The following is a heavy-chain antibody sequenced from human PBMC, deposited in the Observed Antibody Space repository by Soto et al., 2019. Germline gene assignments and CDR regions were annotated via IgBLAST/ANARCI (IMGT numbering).Heavy chain of an antibody. V-gene: IGHV3-23*01. CDR3: ARSPGGGWAYYSYGMDV. D-gene: IGHD6-19*01. CDR1: GFTFSSYA. Sequence: ESGGGLVQPGGSLRLSCAASGFTFSSYAMSWVRQAPGKGLEWVSAISGSVSSTYYADSVKGRFTISRDNSKNTLYLQMTSRRAEDPAVYYCARSPGGGWAYYSYGMDVWGQGTTVPVSS. CDR2: ISGSVSST. J-gene: IGHJ6*02.